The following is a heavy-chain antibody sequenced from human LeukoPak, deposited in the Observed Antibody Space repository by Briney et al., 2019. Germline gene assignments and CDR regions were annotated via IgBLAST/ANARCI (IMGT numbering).Heavy chain of an antibody. CDR3: AKLWVVPAAMLPTHMDV. CDR2: IRYDGSNK. V-gene: IGHV3-30*02. J-gene: IGHJ6*03. CDR1: GFTFSSYG. D-gene: IGHD2-2*01. Sequence: LSGGSLRLSCAASGFTFSSYGMHWVRQAPGKGLEWVAFIRYDGSNKYYADSVKGRFTISRDNSKNTLYLQMNSLRAEDTAVYFCAKLWVVPAAMLPTHMDVWGKGTTVTISS.